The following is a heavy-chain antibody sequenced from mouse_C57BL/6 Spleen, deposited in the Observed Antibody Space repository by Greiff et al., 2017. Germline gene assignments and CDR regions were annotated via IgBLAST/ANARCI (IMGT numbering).Heavy chain of an antibody. Sequence: DVQLVESGGDLVKPGGSLKLSCAASGFTFSSYGMSWVRQTPDKRLEWVATISSGGSYTYYPDSVKGRFTISRDNAKNTLYLQMSSLKSEDTAMYYCARGSNPFAYWGQGTLVTVSA. CDR1: GFTFSSYG. J-gene: IGHJ3*01. CDR3: ARGSNPFAY. CDR2: ISSGGSYT. D-gene: IGHD2-5*01. V-gene: IGHV5-6*01.